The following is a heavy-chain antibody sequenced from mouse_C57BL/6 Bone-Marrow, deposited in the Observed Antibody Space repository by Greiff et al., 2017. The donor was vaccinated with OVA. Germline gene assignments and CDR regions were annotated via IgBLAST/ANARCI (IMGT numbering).Heavy chain of an antibody. CDR1: GYTFTDYY. Sequence: VQLQQSGPVLVKPGASVKMSCKASGYTFTDYYMNWVKQSHGKSLEWIGVINPYNGGTSYNQKFKGKATLTVDKSSSTAYMELNSLTSEDSAVYYCARRCWLLLGWYFDVWGTGTTVTVSS. J-gene: IGHJ1*03. D-gene: IGHD2-3*01. CDR3: ARRCWLLLGWYFDV. V-gene: IGHV1-19*01. CDR2: INPYNGGT.